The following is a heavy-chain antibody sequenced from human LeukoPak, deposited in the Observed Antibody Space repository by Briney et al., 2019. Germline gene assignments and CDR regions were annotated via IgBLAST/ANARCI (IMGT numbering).Heavy chain of an antibody. J-gene: IGHJ4*02. CDR3: AKEAIFGVAQDY. D-gene: IGHD3-3*01. CDR1: GFTFSSYG. CDR2: ISYDGSNK. V-gene: IGHV3-30*18. Sequence: SGRSLRLSCAASGFTFSSYGMHWVRQAPGKGLEWVAVISYDGSNKYYADSVKGRFTISRDNSKNTPYLQMNSLRAEDTAVYYCAKEAIFGVAQDYWGQGTLVTVSS.